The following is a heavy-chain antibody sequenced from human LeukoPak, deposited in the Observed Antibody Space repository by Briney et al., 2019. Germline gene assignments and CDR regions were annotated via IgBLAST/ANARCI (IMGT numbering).Heavy chain of an antibody. CDR1: GFTFSSYG. D-gene: IGHD2-2*03. V-gene: IGHV3-30*18. Sequence: GRSLRLSCAASGFTFSSYGMHWVRQAPGKGLEWVAVISYDGSNKYYADSVKGRFTISRDNSKNTLYLQMNSLRAEDTAVYYCAKISGYCSSTSCYPTNGLDYWGQGTLVTVSS. CDR3: AKISGYCSSTSCYPTNGLDY. CDR2: ISYDGSNK. J-gene: IGHJ4*02.